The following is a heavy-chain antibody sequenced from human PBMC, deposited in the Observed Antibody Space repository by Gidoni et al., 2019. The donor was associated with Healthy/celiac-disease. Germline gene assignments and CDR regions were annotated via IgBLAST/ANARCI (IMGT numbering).Heavy chain of an antibody. D-gene: IGHD6-19*01. CDR2: ICYDGSNK. J-gene: IGHJ4*02. Sequence: QVQLVESGGGLVQPGRSLRLSCAASGFPFSSYGMHWVSQAPGKGMEWVAVICYDGSNKYYADSVKGRFTISRDNSKNTLYLQMNSLRAEDTAVYYCARAGGSSGSLGAYWGQGTLVTVSS. CDR1: GFPFSSYG. V-gene: IGHV3-33*01. CDR3: ARAGGSSGSLGAY.